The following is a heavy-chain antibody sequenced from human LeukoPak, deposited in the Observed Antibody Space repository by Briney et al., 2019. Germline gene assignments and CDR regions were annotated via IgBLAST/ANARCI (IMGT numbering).Heavy chain of an antibody. CDR2: ISYDGSNK. Sequence: PGGSLRLSCAASGFTFSSYAMSWVRQAPGKGLEWVAVISYDGSNKYYADSVKGRFTISRDNSKNTLYLQMNSLRAEDTAVYYCARDRGYNWNYGIDYYYYYMDVWGKGTTVTVSS. CDR3: ARDRGYNWNYGIDYYYYYMDV. V-gene: IGHV3-30-3*01. D-gene: IGHD1-7*01. CDR1: GFTFSSYA. J-gene: IGHJ6*03.